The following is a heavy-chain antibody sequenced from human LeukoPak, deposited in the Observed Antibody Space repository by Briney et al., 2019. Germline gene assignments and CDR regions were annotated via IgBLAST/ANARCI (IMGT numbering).Heavy chain of an antibody. D-gene: IGHD6-6*01. CDR3: ARDYSSSSAGYYYYGMDV. V-gene: IGHV1-69*04. Sequence: SVKVSCKASGGTFSSYAISWVRQAPGQGLEWMGRIIPILGIANYAQKFQGRVTMTTDTSTSTAYMELRSLRSDDTAVYYCARDYSSSSAGYYYYGMDVWGQGTTVTVSS. CDR1: GGTFSSYA. CDR2: IIPILGIA. J-gene: IGHJ6*02.